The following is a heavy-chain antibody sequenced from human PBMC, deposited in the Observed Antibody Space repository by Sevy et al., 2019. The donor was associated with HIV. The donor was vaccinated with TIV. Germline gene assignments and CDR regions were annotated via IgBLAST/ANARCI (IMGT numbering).Heavy chain of an antibody. J-gene: IGHJ3*02. CDR3: VSAGRRHYGFDI. CDR2: ISSASGYI. CDR1: GFIFSRDT. Sequence: GGSLRLSCVASGFIFSRDTMNWVRQAPGKGLEWVSSISSASGYINYADSLKGRLTISRDNAKNSLYLQMNSLRADDTAIYYCVSAGRRHYGFDIWGQGTMVTVSS. V-gene: IGHV3-21*01. D-gene: IGHD4-17*01.